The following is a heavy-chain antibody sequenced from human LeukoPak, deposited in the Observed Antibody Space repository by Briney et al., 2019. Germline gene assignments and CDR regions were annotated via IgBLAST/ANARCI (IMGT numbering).Heavy chain of an antibody. J-gene: IGHJ3*02. CDR3: ARDYGYAFDI. D-gene: IGHD3-16*01. Sequence: GGSLRRSCAASGFTFRSYWMHWVRQAPGKGLVWVSHINSDGSRTPYADSVKGRFTISRDNAKNTLYLQMNSLRAEDTAVYYCARDYGYAFDIWGQGTMVTVSS. CDR2: INSDGSRT. V-gene: IGHV3-74*01. CDR1: GFTFRSYW.